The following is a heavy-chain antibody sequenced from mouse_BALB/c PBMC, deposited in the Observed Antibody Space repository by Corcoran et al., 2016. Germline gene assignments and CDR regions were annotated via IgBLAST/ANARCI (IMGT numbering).Heavy chain of an antibody. CDR2: ISYDGSN. J-gene: IGHJ2*01. Sequence: DVQLQESGPGLVKPSQSLSLTCSVTGYSITSGYYWNWIRQFPGNKLEWMGYISYDGSNNYNPSLKNRISINRDTSKNQFFLKLNSVTTEDTATYYCARDYYGSSYVDYWGQGTTLTVSS. V-gene: IGHV3-6*02. CDR3: ARDYYGSSYVDY. D-gene: IGHD1-1*01. CDR1: GYSITSGYY.